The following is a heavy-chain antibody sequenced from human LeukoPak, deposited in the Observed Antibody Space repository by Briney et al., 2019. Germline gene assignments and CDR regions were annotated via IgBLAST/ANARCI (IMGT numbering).Heavy chain of an antibody. V-gene: IGHV1-24*01. CDR1: GGTFSSYA. D-gene: IGHD4-23*01. Sequence: ASVKVSCKASGGTFSSYAISWVRQAPGKGLEWMGGFDPEDGETIYAQKLQGRVTMTEDTSTDTAYMELSSLRSEDTAVYYCATIPSTTVVTKELDYWGQGTLVTVSS. J-gene: IGHJ4*02. CDR2: FDPEDGET. CDR3: ATIPSTTVVTKELDY.